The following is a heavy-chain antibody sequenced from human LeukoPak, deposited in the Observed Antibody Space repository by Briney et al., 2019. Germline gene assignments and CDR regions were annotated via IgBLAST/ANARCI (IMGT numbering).Heavy chain of an antibody. Sequence: GGSLRLSCVASGFTFSSYWMHWVRQAPGEGLVWVSRINSDGSTTTYADSVKGRFTISRDNAKNTLYLQMNSLRVEDTAVYYCARDSSGWYHWFDPWGQGTLVTVSS. CDR2: INSDGSTT. J-gene: IGHJ5*02. D-gene: IGHD6-19*01. CDR1: GFTFSSYW. V-gene: IGHV3-74*01. CDR3: ARDSSGWYHWFDP.